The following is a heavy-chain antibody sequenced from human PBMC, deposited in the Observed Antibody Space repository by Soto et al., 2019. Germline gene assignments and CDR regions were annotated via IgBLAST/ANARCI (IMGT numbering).Heavy chain of an antibody. Sequence: PGGSLRLSCAASGFTFSSYVMNWVRQAPGKGLEWVAVISYDGRNKYYVDSVKGRFTISRDNSKNTLYLQMNSLRAEDTAVYYCASDTSSWRQSDYWGQGTLVTVSS. CDR3: ASDTSSWRQSDY. CDR2: ISYDGRNK. D-gene: IGHD6-13*01. J-gene: IGHJ4*02. V-gene: IGHV3-30*04. CDR1: GFTFSSYV.